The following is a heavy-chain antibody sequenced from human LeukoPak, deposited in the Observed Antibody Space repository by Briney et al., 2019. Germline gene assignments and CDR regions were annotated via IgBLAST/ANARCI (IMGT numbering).Heavy chain of an antibody. Sequence: PGGSLRLSCAASGFTFSSYWMHWVRQAPGKGLVWVSRINSDGSSTSYADSVKGRFTIPRDNAKNTLYLQMNSLRAEDTAVYYCARVVAAVAGTVDHDYWGQGTLVTVSS. D-gene: IGHD6-19*01. V-gene: IGHV3-74*01. CDR1: GFTFSSYW. CDR2: INSDGSST. J-gene: IGHJ4*02. CDR3: ARVVAAVAGTVDHDY.